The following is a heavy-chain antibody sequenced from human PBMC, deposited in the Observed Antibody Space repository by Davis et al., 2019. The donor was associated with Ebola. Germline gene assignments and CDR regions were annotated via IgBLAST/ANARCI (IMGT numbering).Heavy chain of an antibody. CDR1: GFTFTKYW. CDR3: AKELALTPPSDLFIYSSYGMDV. J-gene: IGHJ6*04. V-gene: IGHV3-30*18. D-gene: IGHD4/OR15-4a*01. Sequence: GESLKISCAASGFTFTKYWMHWVRQAPGKGLEWVAVISYDGSNKYYADSVKGRFTISRDNSKNTLYLQMNSLRADDTAVYSCAKELALTPPSDLFIYSSYGMDVWGKGTTVTVSS. CDR2: ISYDGSNK.